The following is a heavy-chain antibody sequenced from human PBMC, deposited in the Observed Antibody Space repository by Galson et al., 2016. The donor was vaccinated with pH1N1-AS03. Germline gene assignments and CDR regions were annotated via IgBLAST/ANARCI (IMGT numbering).Heavy chain of an antibody. Sequence: QSGAEVKKPGASVKVSCKASGYVFGSYRISWVRQAPGQGIEWMGWISVYNGNTNHAQNLQGRVTMSTDTTTTTAYMELRSLTSDDTAVYYCTRQTMVHYFDYWVQGTQVTVSS. CDR2: ISVYNGNT. V-gene: IGHV1-18*01. CDR1: GYVFGSYR. D-gene: IGHD3-10*01. CDR3: TRQTMVHYFDY. J-gene: IGHJ4*02.